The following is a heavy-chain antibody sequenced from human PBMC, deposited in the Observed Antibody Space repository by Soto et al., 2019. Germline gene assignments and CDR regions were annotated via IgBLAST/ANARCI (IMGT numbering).Heavy chain of an antibody. D-gene: IGHD6-13*01. J-gene: IGHJ5*02. V-gene: IGHV3-74*01. CDR2: INAGGSST. Sequence: PGGSLRLSCAASGFTVSSNYMHWVRQAPGKGLLWVSRINAGGSSTNYVDSVKGRFTISRDNTKNTLYLQMNSLRAEDTAVYYCARGITSAGTGWFDPWGQGTLVTVSS. CDR1: GFTVSSNY. CDR3: ARGITSAGTGWFDP.